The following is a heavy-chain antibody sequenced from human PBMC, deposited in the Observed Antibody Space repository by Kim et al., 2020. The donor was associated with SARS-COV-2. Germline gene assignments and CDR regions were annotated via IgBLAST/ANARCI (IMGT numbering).Heavy chain of an antibody. Sequence: GGSLRLSCAASGFTFSDYYMSWIRQAPGKGLEWVSYISSSSYTNYADSVKGRFTISRDNAKNSLYLQMNSLRAEDTAVYYCARGGIAAAGRPFDYWGQGTLVTVSS. J-gene: IGHJ4*02. CDR3: ARGGIAAAGRPFDY. V-gene: IGHV3-11*06. CDR2: ISSSSYT. D-gene: IGHD6-13*01. CDR1: GFTFSDYY.